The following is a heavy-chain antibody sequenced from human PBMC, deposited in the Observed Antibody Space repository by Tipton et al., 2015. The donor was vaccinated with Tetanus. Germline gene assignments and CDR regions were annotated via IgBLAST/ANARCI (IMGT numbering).Heavy chain of an antibody. CDR2: VYNSGST. Sequence: TLSLTCTVSGGSISSYYWSWIRQPAGKGLEWIGRVYNSGSTDYNPSIKSRLAMSLDTSKNQFSLKLSSVTAADTAVYYCARDHTRYSGSSVATFDIWGQGTMVTVSS. CDR3: ARDHTRYSGSSVATFDI. CDR1: GGSISSYY. J-gene: IGHJ3*02. V-gene: IGHV4-4*07. D-gene: IGHD6-6*01.